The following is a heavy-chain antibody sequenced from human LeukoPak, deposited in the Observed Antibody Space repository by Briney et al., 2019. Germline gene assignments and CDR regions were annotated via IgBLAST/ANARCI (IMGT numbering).Heavy chain of an antibody. CDR3: AIYLTSIPSVMDV. V-gene: IGHV3-74*01. CDR1: GFTFSRNW. CDR2: ISTDGSST. J-gene: IGHJ6*02. D-gene: IGHD2/OR15-2a*01. Sequence: PGGSLRLSCEASGFTFSRNWMHWLRQAPGKGLVWVSRISTDGSSTSYADSVKGRFTISRDNGKNTLYLQMNSLRAEDTAVYYCAIYLTSIPSVMDVWGQGTTVTVSS.